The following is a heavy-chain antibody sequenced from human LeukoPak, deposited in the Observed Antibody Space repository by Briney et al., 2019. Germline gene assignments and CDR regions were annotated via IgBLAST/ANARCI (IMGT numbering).Heavy chain of an antibody. Sequence: PSETLSLTCAVSGGSISTYYWSWIRQPPGKGLEWIGFMHYSGNSRYNPSLKSRVTMSLDTSKNQFFLKLSSVTAADTAVYYCARGRPYYFDYWGQGTLVTVSS. CDR2: MHYSGNS. CDR1: GGSISTYY. V-gene: IGHV4-59*12. CDR3: ARGRPYYFDY. J-gene: IGHJ4*02.